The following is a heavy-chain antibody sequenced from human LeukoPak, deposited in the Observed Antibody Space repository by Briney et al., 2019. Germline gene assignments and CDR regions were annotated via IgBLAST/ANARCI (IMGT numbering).Heavy chain of an antibody. CDR3: ARAPYYYDSSGYYYGVLDY. CDR2: IYYSGST. D-gene: IGHD3-22*01. V-gene: IGHV4-59*01. CDR1: GGSISSYY. J-gene: IGHJ4*02. Sequence: SETLSLTCTVSGGSISSYYWNWIRQPPGKGLEWIGYIYYSGSTNYNPSLKSRVTISVDTSKNQFSLKLSSVTAADTAVYYCARAPYYYDSSGYYYGVLDYWGQRTLVTVSS.